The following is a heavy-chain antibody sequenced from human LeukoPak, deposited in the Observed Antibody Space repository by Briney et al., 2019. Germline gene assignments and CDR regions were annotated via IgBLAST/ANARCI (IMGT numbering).Heavy chain of an antibody. CDR1: RFTFSSYS. V-gene: IGHV3-21*01. J-gene: IGHJ4*02. CDR2: ISSSSSYI. Sequence: PGGSLRLSCAASRFTFSSYSMNWVRQAPGKGLEWVSSISSSSSYIYYADSVEGRFTISRDNAKNSLYLQMNSLRAEDTAVYYCARGPRIAALGYWGQGTLVTVSS. CDR3: ARGPRIAALGY. D-gene: IGHD6-6*01.